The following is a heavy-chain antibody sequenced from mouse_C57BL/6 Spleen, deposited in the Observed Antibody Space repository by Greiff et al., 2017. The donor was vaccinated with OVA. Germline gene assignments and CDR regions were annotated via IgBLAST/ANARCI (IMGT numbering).Heavy chain of an antibody. CDR1: GYTFTSYW. D-gene: IGHD1-1*01. CDR2: IGPNSGGT. V-gene: IGHV1-72*01. J-gene: IGHJ4*01. Sequence: QVQLQQPGAELVKPGASVKLSCKASGYTFTSYWMHWVKQRPGRGLEWIGRIGPNSGGTKYNEKFKSEATLTVDKPSSTAYMQLSSLTSEDSAVYDGARSAFYYGSSSYAMDYWGQGTSVTVSS. CDR3: ARSAFYYGSSSYAMDY.